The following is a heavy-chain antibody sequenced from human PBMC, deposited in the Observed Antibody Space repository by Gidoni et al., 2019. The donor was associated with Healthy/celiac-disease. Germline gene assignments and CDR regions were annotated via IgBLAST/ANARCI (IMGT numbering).Heavy chain of an antibody. Sequence: EVQLLESGGGLVQPGGSLRLSCAASGFTFSSYAMSWVRQAPGKGLEWVSAISGSGGSTYYADSVKGRFTISRDNSKNTLYLQMNSLRAEDTAVYYCAKVEAQFPRYYYYYGMDVWGQGTTVTVSS. D-gene: IGHD1-1*01. CDR2: ISGSGGST. CDR1: GFTFSSYA. J-gene: IGHJ6*02. CDR3: AKVEAQFPRYYYYYGMDV. V-gene: IGHV3-23*01.